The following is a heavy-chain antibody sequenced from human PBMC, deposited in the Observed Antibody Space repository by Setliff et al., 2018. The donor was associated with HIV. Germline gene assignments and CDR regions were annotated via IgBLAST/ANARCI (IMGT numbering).Heavy chain of an antibody. CDR1: GDSVSSNSAA. Sequence: SQTLSFTCAISGDSVSSNSAAWNWIRQSPSRGLEWLGRTYYRSKWYNDYAVSVKSRITINPDTSKNQFSLQLNSVTPEDTAVYYCARVYCSGGSCYDAFDIWGQGTMVTVSS. CDR2: TYYRSKWYN. D-gene: IGHD2-15*01. J-gene: IGHJ3*02. V-gene: IGHV6-1*01. CDR3: ARVYCSGGSCYDAFDI.